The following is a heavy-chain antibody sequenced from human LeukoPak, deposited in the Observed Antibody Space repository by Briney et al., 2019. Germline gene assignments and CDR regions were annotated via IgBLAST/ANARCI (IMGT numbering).Heavy chain of an antibody. CDR2: LSGRGGST. CDR1: GFPLCSYA. Sequence: GGSLRLSCAASGFPLCSYAVSCARQAPGKGLEWVSALSGRGGSTYYAHSVKGRFTISRDNAKNTLYLQMNSLRAEDTAVYYYAKVYRVRSFDYWGQGTRDTISS. V-gene: IGHV3-23*01. J-gene: IGHJ4*02. D-gene: IGHD1-26*01. CDR3: AKVYRVRSFDY.